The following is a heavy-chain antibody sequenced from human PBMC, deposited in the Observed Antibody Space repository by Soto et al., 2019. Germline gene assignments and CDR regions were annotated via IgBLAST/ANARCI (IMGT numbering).Heavy chain of an antibody. Sequence: SETLSLTCAVYGESFSGYYWSWIRQPPGKGLEWIGEFFHGGSTNYSPSLKSRVTISLDTSKNHFSLELSSVTAADTAVYYCARPHYDSNTFYSYFDYWGQGTLVTVSS. V-gene: IGHV4-34*12. J-gene: IGHJ4*02. CDR3: ARPHYDSNTFYSYFDY. CDR1: GESFSGYY. CDR2: FFHGGST. D-gene: IGHD3-22*01.